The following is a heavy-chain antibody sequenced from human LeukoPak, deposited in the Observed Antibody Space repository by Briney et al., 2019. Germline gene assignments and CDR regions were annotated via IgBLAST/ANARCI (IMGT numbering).Heavy chain of an antibody. CDR1: GFTFSVYG. CDR3: ARGEETDY. Sequence: GGSLRLSCAASGFTFSVYGMHWVRQAPGKGLEWVAVIWSDGSNKYFADSVKGRFTISRDNAKNSLYLQMSNLRDEDTAVYYCARGEETDYWGQGTLVTVSS. D-gene: IGHD3-16*01. J-gene: IGHJ4*02. CDR2: IWSDGSNK. V-gene: IGHV3-33*03.